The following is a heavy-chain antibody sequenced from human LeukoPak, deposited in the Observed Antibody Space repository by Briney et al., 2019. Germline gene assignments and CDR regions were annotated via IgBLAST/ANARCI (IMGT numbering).Heavy chain of an antibody. Sequence: ASLKVSCKVSGYTLTELSMHWVRQAPGKGLEWMGGFDPEDGETIYAQKFQGRVTMTEDTSTDTAYMELSSLRSEDTAVYYCATIPRYSRSDAFDIWGQGTMVTVSS. V-gene: IGHV1-24*01. J-gene: IGHJ3*02. CDR3: ATIPRYSRSDAFDI. CDR2: FDPEDGET. D-gene: IGHD6-13*01. CDR1: GYTLTELS.